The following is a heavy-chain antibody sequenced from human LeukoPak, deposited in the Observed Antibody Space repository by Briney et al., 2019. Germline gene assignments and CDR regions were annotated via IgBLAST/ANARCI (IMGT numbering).Heavy chain of an antibody. CDR3: ARGQGAMAGTPDY. CDR1: GGSISDYY. CDR2: IHSSGRT. Sequence: SETLSLTCTVSGGSISDYYWSWIRRPPGKGLEWIGYIHSSGRTNYNPSLKSRLTILVDTSKNQFSLKLSSVTAADTAVYYCARGQGAMAGTPDYWGQGTLVTVSS. V-gene: IGHV4-59*01. D-gene: IGHD6-19*01. J-gene: IGHJ4*02.